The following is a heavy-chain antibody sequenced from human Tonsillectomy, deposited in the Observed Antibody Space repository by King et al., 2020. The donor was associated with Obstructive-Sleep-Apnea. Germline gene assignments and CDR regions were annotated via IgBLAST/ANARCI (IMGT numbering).Heavy chain of an antibody. CDR2: IRDDGRNK. Sequence: QLVQSGGGVVQPGGSLRLSCAASGFTFSSDGMHWVRQAPGKGLGWVAFIRDDGRNKYYADSVKGRFTISRDNSKNTLYLQMNSLRAEDTAVYYCAKGSGSYYWAFDIWGQGTMVTVSS. CDR3: AKGSGSYYWAFDI. J-gene: IGHJ3*02. CDR1: GFTFSSDG. V-gene: IGHV3-30*02. D-gene: IGHD1-26*01.